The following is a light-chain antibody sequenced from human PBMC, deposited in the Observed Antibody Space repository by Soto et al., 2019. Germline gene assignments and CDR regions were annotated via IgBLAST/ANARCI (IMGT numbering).Light chain of an antibody. CDR3: QQYHDFWT. CDR2: DAS. Sequence: DIQMTQSPSTLSASIGDKVTITCRATQSISSWLAWYQHKPGEAPKLLIYDASDLETGVPLRFSGRGSETEFTLTINGLQPDDFATYYCQQYHDFWTFGQGTKVDI. CDR1: QSISSW. J-gene: IGKJ1*01. V-gene: IGKV1-5*01.